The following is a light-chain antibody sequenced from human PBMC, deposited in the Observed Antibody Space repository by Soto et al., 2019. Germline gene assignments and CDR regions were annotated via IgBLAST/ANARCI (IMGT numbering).Light chain of an antibody. CDR2: DAS. J-gene: IGKJ1*01. Sequence: EIVLTQSPATLSLSPGERATLSCGASQSVSSSYLAWYQQKPGLAPRLLIYDASSRATGIPDRFSGSGSGTDFTLTISSLEPEDFAVYYCQQRRAFGQGTKVDIK. V-gene: IGKV3D-20*01. CDR1: QSVSSSY. CDR3: QQRRA.